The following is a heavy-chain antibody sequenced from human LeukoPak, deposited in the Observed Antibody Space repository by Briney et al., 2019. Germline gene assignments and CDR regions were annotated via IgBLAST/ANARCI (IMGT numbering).Heavy chain of an antibody. CDR1: GFTFSSYS. Sequence: GGSLRLSCAASGFTFSSYSMNWVRQAPGKGLEWVSSISSSSTYIYYADSVKGRFTISRDNAKNSLYLQMNGLRAEDTAVYYCARGPMVRTNLFDYWGQGTLVTVSS. V-gene: IGHV3-21*01. D-gene: IGHD3-10*01. CDR3: ARGPMVRTNLFDY. CDR2: ISSSSTYI. J-gene: IGHJ4*02.